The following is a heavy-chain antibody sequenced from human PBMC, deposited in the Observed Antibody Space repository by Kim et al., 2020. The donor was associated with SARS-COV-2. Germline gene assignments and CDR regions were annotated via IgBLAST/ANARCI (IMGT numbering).Heavy chain of an antibody. V-gene: IGHV3-30*18. CDR3: AKREAANWFDP. D-gene: IGHD1-26*01. Sequence: GGSLRLSCAASGFTFSSYGIHWVRQPPGKGLEWVAAISYDGNNKYYADSVKGRFTISRDNSKNALYLQMNSLRPEDTAMYYCAKREAANWFDPWGQGTMVTVSS. J-gene: IGHJ5*02. CDR2: ISYDGNNK. CDR1: GFTFSSYG.